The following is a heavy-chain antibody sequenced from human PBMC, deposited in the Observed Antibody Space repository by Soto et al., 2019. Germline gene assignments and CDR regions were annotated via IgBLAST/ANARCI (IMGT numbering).Heavy chain of an antibody. CDR3: ARSAYPSTVTPWPMDY. CDR1: GGSNSTHY. CDR2: VHDSGDT. Sequence: QVQLQEAGPGLVKPAETLSLTCTVSGGSNSTHYWNWIRQPPGKGLEWIGHVHDSGDTNYNPSLRSRVISISLDTSKKQFSLKLSSVTAADTAVYYCARSAYPSTVTPWPMDYWGQGTLVTVSS. J-gene: IGHJ4*02. V-gene: IGHV4-59*11. D-gene: IGHD4-17*01.